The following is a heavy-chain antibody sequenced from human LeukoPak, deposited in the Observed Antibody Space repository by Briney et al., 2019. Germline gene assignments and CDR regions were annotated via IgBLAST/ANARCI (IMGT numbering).Heavy chain of an antibody. CDR2: IYHSGYT. V-gene: IGHV4-38-2*02. J-gene: IGHJ6*03. CDR3: ARRRITMVRQRGYMDV. D-gene: IGHD3-10*01. CDR1: GYSISSGYY. Sequence: SETLSLSCNVSGYSISSGYYWSWIRQPPGKGLEWIGGIYHSGYTFYNSSLKSRVTISVDTSKNQFSLKLSSVTAADTAVYYCARRRITMVRQRGYMDVWGKGTTVTISS.